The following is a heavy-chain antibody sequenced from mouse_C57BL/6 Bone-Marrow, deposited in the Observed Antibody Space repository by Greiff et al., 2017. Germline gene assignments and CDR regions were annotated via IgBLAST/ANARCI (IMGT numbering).Heavy chain of an antibody. V-gene: IGHV2-2*01. CDR3: ARAPDYYGRVLDD. J-gene: IGHJ2*01. CDR1: GFSLTSYG. CDR2: IWSGGST. D-gene: IGHD1-1*01. Sequence: VKLVESGPGLVQPSQSLSITCTVSGFSLTSYGVHWVRQSPGKGLEWLGVIWSGGSTDYNAAFISRLSLSKDNSKSQVFFKMNSLQADDTAIYYCARAPDYYGRVLDDWGQGTTLTVSS.